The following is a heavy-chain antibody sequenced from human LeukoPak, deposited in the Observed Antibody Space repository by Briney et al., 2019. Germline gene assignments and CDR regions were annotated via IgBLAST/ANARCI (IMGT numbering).Heavy chain of an antibody. V-gene: IGHV1-69*05. J-gene: IGHJ4*02. Sequence: SVKVSCKASGYTFTSYAISWVRQAPGQGLEWMGGIIPIFGTANYAQKFQGRVTITTDESTSTAYMELSSLRSEDTAVYYCARDGEMATFNYWGQGTLVTVSS. CDR2: IIPIFGTA. CDR1: GYTFTSYA. CDR3: ARDGEMATFNY. D-gene: IGHD5-24*01.